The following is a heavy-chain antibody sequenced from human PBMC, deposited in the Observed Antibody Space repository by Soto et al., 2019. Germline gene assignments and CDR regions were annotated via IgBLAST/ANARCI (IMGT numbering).Heavy chain of an antibody. CDR2: IKSKTDGGTT. Sequence: KTGGSLRLSCAASGFTFSNAWMSWVRQAPGKGLEWVGRIKSKTDGGTTDYAAPVKGRFTISRDDSKNTLYLQMNSLKTEDTAVYYCTTVPAAGCSSTSCDYYYGMDVWGQGTTVTVSS. CDR3: TTVPAAGCSSTSCDYYYGMDV. D-gene: IGHD2-2*01. V-gene: IGHV3-15*01. CDR1: GFTFSNAW. J-gene: IGHJ6*02.